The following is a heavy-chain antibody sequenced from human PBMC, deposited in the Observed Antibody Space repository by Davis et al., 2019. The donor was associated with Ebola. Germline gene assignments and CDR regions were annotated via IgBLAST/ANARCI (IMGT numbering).Heavy chain of an antibody. Sequence: GESLKISCAASGFTFSTYSMNWVRQPPGKGLVWLSRINTDGSRTDYADSVKGRFTISRDNAKNTLYLQMNSLTAEDTAVYFCARDFVSIPNNLRFGDAFDIWGQGTVVTVSS. V-gene: IGHV3-74*01. D-gene: IGHD3-3*01. CDR2: INTDGSRT. CDR3: ARDFVSIPNNLRFGDAFDI. J-gene: IGHJ3*02. CDR1: GFTFSTYS.